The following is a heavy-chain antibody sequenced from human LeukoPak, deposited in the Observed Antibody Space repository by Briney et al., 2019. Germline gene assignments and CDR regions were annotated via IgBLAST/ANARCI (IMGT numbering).Heavy chain of an antibody. CDR3: ARELVEPGQWLVHRYFDY. J-gene: IGHJ4*02. V-gene: IGHV4-61*01. Sequence: SETLSLTCTVSGGSISSGSYYWSWIRQPPGKGLEWIGYIYYSGSTNYNPSLKSRVTISVDTSKNQFSLKLSSVTAADTAVYYCARELVEPGQWLVHRYFDYWGQGTLVTVSS. CDR2: IYYSGST. D-gene: IGHD6-19*01. CDR1: GGSISSGSYY.